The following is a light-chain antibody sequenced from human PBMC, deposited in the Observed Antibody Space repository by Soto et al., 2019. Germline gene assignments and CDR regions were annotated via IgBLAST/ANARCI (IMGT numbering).Light chain of an antibody. CDR1: SSDVGGYNY. V-gene: IGLV2-14*01. CDR2: DVS. Sequence: QSALTQPASVSGSPGQSITISCTGTSSDVGGYNYVSWYKQHPGKAPKLMIYDVSNRPSGVSNRFSGSKSGNTSSLTISGLQAEDEADYYCSSYTSRSTLEVFGVGTKLPVL. J-gene: IGLJ2*01. CDR3: SSYTSRSTLEV.